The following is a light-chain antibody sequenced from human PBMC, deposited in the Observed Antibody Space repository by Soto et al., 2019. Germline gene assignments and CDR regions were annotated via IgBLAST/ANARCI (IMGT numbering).Light chain of an antibody. J-gene: IGKJ2*01. CDR3: QQRNNWPPTYT. CDR1: ESVSSY. V-gene: IGKV3-11*01. CDR2: AAS. Sequence: EIVLTQSPATLSLSPGERATLSCRASESVSSYLAWYQLKPGQAPRLLIYAASHRATGVPVRFTGSGSGTDFTLTISRLEPEDFAIYYCQQRNNWPPTYTFGQGTKLEIK.